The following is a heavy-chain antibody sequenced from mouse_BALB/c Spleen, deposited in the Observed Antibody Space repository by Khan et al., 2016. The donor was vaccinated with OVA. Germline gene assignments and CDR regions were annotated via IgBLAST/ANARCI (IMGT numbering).Heavy chain of an antibody. J-gene: IGHJ4*01. CDR1: GYSITSNYA. CDR3: ARKSYYGCAVDY. V-gene: IGHV3-2*02. CDR2: ISYSGST. Sequence: EVKLLESGPGLVKPSQSLSLTCTVTGYSITSNYAWNWIRQFPGNKLEWMGYISYSGSTSYNPSFKSRISITRDTSKNQFFLQLNSVTTEDTATYYGARKSYYGCAVDYWGQGTSVTVSS. D-gene: IGHD1-2*01.